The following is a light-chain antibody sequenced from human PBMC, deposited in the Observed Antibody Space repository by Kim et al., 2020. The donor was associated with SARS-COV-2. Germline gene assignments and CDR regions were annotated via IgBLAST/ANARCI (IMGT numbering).Light chain of an antibody. Sequence: SSELTQDPAVSVALGQTVMITCQGDSLRSYYATWYQQKPGQAPRVVIYGKNNRPSGIPDRFSGSSSGNTASLTITGTQAGDEADYYCNSRGSNDDVVFGGGTQLTVL. CDR3: NSRGSNDDVV. CDR2: GKN. J-gene: IGLJ2*01. CDR1: SLRSYY. V-gene: IGLV3-19*01.